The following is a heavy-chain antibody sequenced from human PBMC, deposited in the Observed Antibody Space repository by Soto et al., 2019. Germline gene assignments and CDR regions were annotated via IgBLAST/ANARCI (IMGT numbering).Heavy chain of an antibody. CDR2: ISDDGKTQ. J-gene: IGHJ4*01. CDR1: RFRFSAYG. D-gene: IGHD6-19*01. V-gene: IGHV3-30*18. Sequence: QVKLVESGGAVVQSGRSLRLSCTASRFRFSAYGMHWVRQAPVKGLEWVALISDDGKTQFFTDSVEGRFTISRDNSRNTLYLQMNSLRPEDTDVYYGRKGGSKPGWPPFGHWGHGKRVSVSS. CDR3: RKGGSKPGWPPFGH.